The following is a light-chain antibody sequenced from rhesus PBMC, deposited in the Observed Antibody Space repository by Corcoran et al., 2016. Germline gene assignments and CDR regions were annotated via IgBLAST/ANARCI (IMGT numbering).Light chain of an antibody. V-gene: IGKV1-21*01. CDR3: QQYSSSPYS. CDR1: QGISNW. Sequence: DIQMTQSPSSLSASVGARFTTTCRASQGISNWLAWYQQKPGKAPKLLIYKAASLQSGVPSRFSGSGSGTDFTLTISSLQSEDFATYYCQQYSSSPYSFGQGTKVEIK. J-gene: IGKJ2*01. CDR2: KAA.